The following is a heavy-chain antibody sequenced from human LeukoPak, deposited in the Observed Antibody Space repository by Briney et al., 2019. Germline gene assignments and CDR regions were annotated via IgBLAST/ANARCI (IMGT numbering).Heavy chain of an antibody. CDR1: GFTFSDYY. CDR2: ISSSGNTI. V-gene: IGHV3-11*01. D-gene: IGHD5-18*01. J-gene: IGHJ4*02. CDR3: ARQDRGYRYAY. Sequence: PGGSLRLSCAAAGFTFSDYYMSWIRQAPGKGLEWVSYISSSGNTIYYADSVKGRFTISRDNAKNPLYMQMNSLRAEDTAVYYCARQDRGYRYAYWGKGTLVTVYS.